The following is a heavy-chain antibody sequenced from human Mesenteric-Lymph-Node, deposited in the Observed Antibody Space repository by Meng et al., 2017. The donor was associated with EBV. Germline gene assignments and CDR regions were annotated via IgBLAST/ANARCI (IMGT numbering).Heavy chain of an antibody. D-gene: IGHD6-19*01. V-gene: IGHV7-4-1*02. Sequence: SESELKKPGAFVNLSCKASGSTLDSYAINWLRQAPGQGLEWMGWINTNTENPTYAPEFTGRFVFSLNTSVNTANLQISTLKAEDTAMYYCARDRNGWYEDYFDYWGQGTLVTVSS. CDR2: INTNTENP. CDR1: GSTLDSYA. CDR3: ARDRNGWYEDYFDY. J-gene: IGHJ4*02.